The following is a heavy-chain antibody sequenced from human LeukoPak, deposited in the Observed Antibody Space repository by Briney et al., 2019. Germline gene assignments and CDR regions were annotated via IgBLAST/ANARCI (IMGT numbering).Heavy chain of an antibody. CDR3: ARHLMYYYDSSRQYWGWFDP. J-gene: IGHJ5*02. V-gene: IGHV4-61*02. CDR2: IYTSGST. D-gene: IGHD3-22*01. CDR1: GGSISSGSYY. Sequence: SETLSLTCTVSGGSISSGSYYWSWIRQPAGKGLEWIGRIYTSGSTNYNPSLKSRVTISVDTSKNQFSLKLSSVTAADTAVYYCARHLMYYYDSSRQYWGWFDPWGQGTLVIVSS.